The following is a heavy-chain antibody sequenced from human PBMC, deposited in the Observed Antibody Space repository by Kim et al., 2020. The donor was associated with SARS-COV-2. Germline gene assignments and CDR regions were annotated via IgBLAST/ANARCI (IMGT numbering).Heavy chain of an antibody. CDR2: ISAYNGNT. V-gene: IGHV1-18*04. CDR3: ARGVPSPTIFGVIISPYYFDY. Sequence: ASVKVSCKASGYTFTSYGISWVRQAPGQGLEWMGWISAYNGNTNYAQKLQGRVTMTTDTSTSTAYMELRSLRSDDTAVYYCARGVPSPTIFGVIISPYYFDYWGQGTLVTVSS. D-gene: IGHD3-3*01. CDR1: GYTFTSYG. J-gene: IGHJ4*02.